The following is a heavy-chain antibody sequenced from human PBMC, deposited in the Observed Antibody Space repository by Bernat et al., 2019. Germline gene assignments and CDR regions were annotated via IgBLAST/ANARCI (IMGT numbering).Heavy chain of an antibody. CDR2: ISSSSSYI. CDR1: GFTFSSYS. J-gene: IGHJ4*02. Sequence: EVQLVESGGGLVKPGGSLRLSCAASGFTFSSYSMNWVRQAPGKGLEWVSSISSSSSYIYYADSVKGRFTISRDNAKNSLYLQMNSLRAEDTAVYYCARDQAFQDGKPNFDYWGQGTLVTVSS. CDR3: ARDQAFQDGKPNFDY. D-gene: IGHD4-23*01. V-gene: IGHV3-21*01.